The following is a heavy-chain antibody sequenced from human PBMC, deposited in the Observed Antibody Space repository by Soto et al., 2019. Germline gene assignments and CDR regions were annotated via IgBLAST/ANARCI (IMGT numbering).Heavy chain of an antibody. CDR1: GASVRSGDYY. V-gene: IGHV4-30-4*01. CDR2: IYNSGGS. Sequence: SETLSLTCSVSGASVRSGDYYWSCIRQAPGKGLEWIGYIYNSGGSYYNPSLKGRLTISIDTSKNQFSLKLNSVTAADTAIYYCVGTGTTDDYWGRGTLVTVS. D-gene: IGHD4-17*01. J-gene: IGHJ4*02. CDR3: VGTGTTDDY.